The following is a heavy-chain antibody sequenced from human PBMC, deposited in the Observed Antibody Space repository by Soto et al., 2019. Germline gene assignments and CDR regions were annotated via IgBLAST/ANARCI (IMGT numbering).Heavy chain of an antibody. V-gene: IGHV3-21*01. Sequence: GGSLRLSCAASGFTFSSYSMNWVRQAPGKGLEWVSSISSSSSYTYYADSVKGRFTISRDNAKNSLYLQMNSLRAEDTAVYYCAKDTAMVFGYWGQGTLVTVSS. CDR2: ISSSSSYT. J-gene: IGHJ4*02. CDR1: GFTFSSYS. CDR3: AKDTAMVFGY. D-gene: IGHD5-18*01.